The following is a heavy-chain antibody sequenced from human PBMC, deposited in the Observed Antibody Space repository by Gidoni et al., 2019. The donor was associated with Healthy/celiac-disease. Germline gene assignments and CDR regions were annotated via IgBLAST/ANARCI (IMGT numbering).Heavy chain of an antibody. CDR1: VYSFTSYW. V-gene: IGHV5-51*01. J-gene: IGHJ4*02. CDR3: ARRGYNWNHHFDY. D-gene: IGHD1-20*01. CDR2: IYTGDSDT. Sequence: VQLVPSGAEVKKPGESLKISCKGSVYSFTSYWIGWVRQLPGKGREWMGIIYTGDSDTRYSPSGQGQITIAADKSISTAYLQWSSLKASDTAMYDCARRGYNWNHHFDYWGQGTLVTVSS.